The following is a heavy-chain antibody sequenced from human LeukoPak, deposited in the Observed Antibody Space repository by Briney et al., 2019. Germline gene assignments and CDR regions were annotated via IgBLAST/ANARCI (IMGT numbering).Heavy chain of an antibody. V-gene: IGHV1-2*02. CDR2: INSNSGAT. D-gene: IGHD2-8*01. J-gene: IGHJ4*02. CDR1: GFTLNDDY. CDR3: ARDGNSVMVELDY. Sequence: ASVKVSCKASGFTLNDDYMYWVRQAPGQGLEWMGWINSNSGATKYAQKFQGRVTMTRDTSISTVYMELSRLRLDDTAVYYCARDGNSVMVELDYWGQGTLVTVSS.